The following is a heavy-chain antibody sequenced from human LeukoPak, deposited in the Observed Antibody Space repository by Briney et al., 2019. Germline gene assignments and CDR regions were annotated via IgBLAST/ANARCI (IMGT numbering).Heavy chain of an antibody. D-gene: IGHD3-3*01. J-gene: IGHJ4*02. CDR3: ARDLGYDFWSGGFDY. Sequence: SETLSLTCTVSGGSISSSSYYWGWIRQPPGKGLEWIGSIYYSGSTYYNPSLKSRVTISVDTSKNQSSLNLSSVTAADTAVYYCARDLGYDFWSGGFDYWGQGTLVTVSS. CDR1: GGSISSSSYY. CDR2: IYYSGST. V-gene: IGHV4-39*07.